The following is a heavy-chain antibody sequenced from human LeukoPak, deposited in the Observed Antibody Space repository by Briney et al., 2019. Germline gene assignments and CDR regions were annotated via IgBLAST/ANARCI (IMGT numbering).Heavy chain of an antibody. J-gene: IGHJ4*02. D-gene: IGHD4-17*01. CDR2: INSDGSST. CDR3: AREPDYGDYYFDY. Sequence: GGSLRLSCAASGFTFSSYWMHWVRQAPGKGLVWVSRINSDGSSTSYADSVKGRFTISRDNAKNTLYLQMNSLRAEDTAVYYCAREPDYGDYYFDYWGQGTLVTVSS. CDR1: GFTFSSYW. V-gene: IGHV3-74*01.